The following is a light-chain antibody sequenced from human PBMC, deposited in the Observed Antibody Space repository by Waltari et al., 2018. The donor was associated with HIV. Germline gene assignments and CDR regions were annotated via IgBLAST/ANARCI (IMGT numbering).Light chain of an antibody. CDR2: EAS. CDR3: QQRGNGPPIT. CDR1: PSVSDY. Sequence: EIVLTQSPVTLSLSPGDRATLSCRASPSVSDYLAWYQHKPVQDPRRLIYEASHRATVIPARFSGGGSGTDFTLTISNVEPEDFAVYYCQQRGNGPPITFGQGTRLEIK. J-gene: IGKJ5*01. V-gene: IGKV3-11*01.